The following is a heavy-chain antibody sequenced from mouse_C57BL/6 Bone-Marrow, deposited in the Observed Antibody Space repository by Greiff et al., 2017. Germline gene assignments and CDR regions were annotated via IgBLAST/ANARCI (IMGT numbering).Heavy chain of an antibody. Sequence: QVQLQQPGAELVQPGASVTLSCTASGFTFTSYWMHWVRQRPGQGLEWIGMIRPDSGSTNYDEKFTSQATLTVNKSSSTTYIQLSSLTSEDYAIDYYAIYYGNYVWFAYWGQGTTVTVSA. CDR1: GFTFTSYW. CDR3: AIYYGNYVWFAY. CDR2: IRPDSGST. J-gene: IGHJ3*01. V-gene: IGHV1-64*01. D-gene: IGHD2-1*01.